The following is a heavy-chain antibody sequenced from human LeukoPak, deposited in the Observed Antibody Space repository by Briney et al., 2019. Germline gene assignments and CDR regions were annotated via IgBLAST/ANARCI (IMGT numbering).Heavy chain of an antibody. CDR3: ARQGRVVVVTTTHDAFDI. Sequence: GESLKISCTGFGYSFSTYWIGWVRQMPGKGLEWMGIIYPGDSDARYSPSLQGQVTISVDKSISTAYLQWSSLKASDTAMYYCARQGRVVVVTTTHDAFDIWGQGTMVTVSS. V-gene: IGHV5-51*01. CDR1: GYSFSTYW. J-gene: IGHJ3*02. D-gene: IGHD2-21*02. CDR2: IYPGDSDA.